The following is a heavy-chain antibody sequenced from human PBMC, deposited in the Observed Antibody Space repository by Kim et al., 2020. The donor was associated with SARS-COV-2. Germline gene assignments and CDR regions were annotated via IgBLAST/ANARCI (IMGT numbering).Heavy chain of an antibody. D-gene: IGHD2-2*01. Sequence: FQGRVTITRDTSASTAYMELSSLRSEDTAVYYCASGGRGSRLYYYYGMDVWGQGTTVTVSS. CDR3: ASGGRGSRLYYYYGMDV. J-gene: IGHJ6*02. V-gene: IGHV1-3*01.